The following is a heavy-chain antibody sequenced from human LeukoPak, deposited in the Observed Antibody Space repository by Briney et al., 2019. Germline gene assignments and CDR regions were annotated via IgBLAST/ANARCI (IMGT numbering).Heavy chain of an antibody. D-gene: IGHD2-2*02. Sequence: TGGSLRLSCAASGFTFSSCSMNWVRQAPGKGLEWVSYISSSSTIYYADSVKGRFTISRDNAKNSLYLQMNSLRAEDTAVYYCARDGLVPAAITPSWFDPWGQGTLVTVSS. CDR1: GFTFSSCS. CDR3: ARDGLVPAAITPSWFDP. V-gene: IGHV3-48*01. J-gene: IGHJ5*02. CDR2: ISSSSTI.